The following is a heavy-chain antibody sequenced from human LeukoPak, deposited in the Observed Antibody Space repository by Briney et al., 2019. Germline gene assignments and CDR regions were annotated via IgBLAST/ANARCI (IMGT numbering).Heavy chain of an antibody. D-gene: IGHD1-26*01. Sequence: PGGSLRLSCVASGFAFSSYWMSWVRQAPGKGLEWVANIEQDGGEKYYVDSVKGRFTISRDNAKKSLFLQMNSLRVEDTAVYYCARLGGSYYTYWGQGTLVTVSS. V-gene: IGHV3-7*01. CDR1: GFAFSSYW. CDR2: IEQDGGEK. J-gene: IGHJ4*02. CDR3: ARLGGSYYTY.